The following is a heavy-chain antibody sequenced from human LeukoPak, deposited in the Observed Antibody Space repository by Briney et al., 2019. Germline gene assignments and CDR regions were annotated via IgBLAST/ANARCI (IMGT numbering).Heavy chain of an antibody. Sequence: TGGSLRLSCAASGFTFSSYGMSWVRQAPGKGLEWVSAISGSGGSTYYADSVKGRFTISRDNSKNTLYLQMNSLRAEDTAVYYCAKTTATDRTRPDYWGQGTLVTVSS. CDR2: ISGSGGST. J-gene: IGHJ4*02. CDR3: AKTTATDRTRPDY. CDR1: GFTFSSYG. D-gene: IGHD1-1*01. V-gene: IGHV3-23*01.